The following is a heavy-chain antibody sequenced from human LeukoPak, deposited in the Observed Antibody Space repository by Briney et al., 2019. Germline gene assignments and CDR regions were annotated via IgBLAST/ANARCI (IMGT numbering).Heavy chain of an antibody. CDR3: ASAVVPAANHYYYYMDV. J-gene: IGHJ6*03. CDR1: GGSISSSSYY. D-gene: IGHD2-2*01. Sequence: SETLSLTCTVSGGSISSSSYYWGWIRQPPGKGLEWIGSIYYSGSTYYNPSLKSRVTISVDTSKNQFSLKLSSVTAADTAVYYCASAVVPAANHYYYYMDVWGKGTTVTVSS. CDR2: IYYSGST. V-gene: IGHV4-39*07.